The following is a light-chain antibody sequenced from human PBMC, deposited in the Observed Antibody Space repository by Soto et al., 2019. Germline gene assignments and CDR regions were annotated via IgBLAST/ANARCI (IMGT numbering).Light chain of an antibody. Sequence: QSVLTQPPSASGSPGQSVTISCTGTKNDIGVYDFVSWYQHHPGKAPRLIIYEVVQRPSGVPDRFSGSKSGNTASLTVPGLQAADEADYFCKSYAGSNTYVLGSGTKVTVL. CDR3: KSYAGSNTYV. J-gene: IGLJ1*01. CDR1: KNDIGVYDF. V-gene: IGLV2-8*01. CDR2: EVV.